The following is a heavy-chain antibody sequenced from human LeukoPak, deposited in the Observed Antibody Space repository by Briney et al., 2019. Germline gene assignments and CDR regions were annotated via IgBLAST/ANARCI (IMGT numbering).Heavy chain of an antibody. CDR2: INPSGGST. Sequence: ASVNVSFKASVYTFTIYDMHWVRQAPGQGLEWMGIINPSGGSTSYAQIFQGRVTMTRDTSTSTVYMGLSSLRSEDTAVYYCARGGSSWYRGSFQHWGQGTLVTVSS. V-gene: IGHV1-46*01. CDR3: ARGGSSWYRGSFQH. CDR1: VYTFTIYD. D-gene: IGHD6-13*01. J-gene: IGHJ1*01.